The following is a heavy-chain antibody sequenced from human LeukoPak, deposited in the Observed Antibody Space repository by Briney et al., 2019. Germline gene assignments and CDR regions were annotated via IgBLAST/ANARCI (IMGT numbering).Heavy chain of an antibody. CDR3: ARVLISPGPIPGYYYYYGMDV. J-gene: IGHJ6*02. V-gene: IGHV6-1*01. D-gene: IGHD2-8*01. Sequence: SRTLSLTCAISGDSVSGISATWNWIRQSPSRGLEWLGRTYYRSKWYNDYAVSVKSRITVNPDTSKNQFSLQLNSVTPEDTAVYYCARVLISPGPIPGYYYYYGMDVWGQGTTVTVSS. CDR1: GDSVSGISAT. CDR2: TYYRSKWYN.